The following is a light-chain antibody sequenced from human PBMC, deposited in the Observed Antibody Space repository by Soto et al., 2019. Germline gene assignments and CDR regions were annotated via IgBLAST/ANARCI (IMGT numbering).Light chain of an antibody. CDR2: LGS. Sequence: DIVMTQSPLSLPVTPGEPASISCRSSQSLLHSNGYNYLDWYLQKPGQSPQLLIYLGSNRASGVTDRFSGVGSGTDCTLKSSRVEAEDVGVYYCMQALQSAWTFGQGTKVEIK. CDR3: MQALQSAWT. J-gene: IGKJ1*01. CDR1: QSLLHSNGYNY. V-gene: IGKV2-28*01.